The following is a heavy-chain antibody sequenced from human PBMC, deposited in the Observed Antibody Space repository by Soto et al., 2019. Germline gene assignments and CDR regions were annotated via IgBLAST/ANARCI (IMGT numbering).Heavy chain of an antibody. V-gene: IGHV1-18*04. J-gene: IGHJ6*02. D-gene: IGHD2-15*01. Sequence: ASVKVSCKASGYTFTSYGISWVRQAPGQGLEWMGWISAYNGNTNYAQKLQGRVTMTTGTSTSTAYMELRSLRSDDTAVYYCARGGGSRYCXGGSCYGPSYYYYGMDVWGQGTTVTVSS. CDR2: ISAYNGNT. CDR3: ARGGGSRYCXGGSCYGPSYYYYGMDV. CDR1: GYTFTSYG.